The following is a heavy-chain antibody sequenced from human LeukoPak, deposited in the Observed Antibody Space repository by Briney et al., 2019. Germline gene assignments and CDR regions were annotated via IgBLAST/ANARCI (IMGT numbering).Heavy chain of an antibody. CDR2: MNPNSGNT. V-gene: IGHV1-8*03. D-gene: IGHD6-19*01. CDR3: ARSVAVAGPNWFDP. J-gene: IGHJ5*02. CDR1: GYTFTSYD. Sequence: ASVKVSCKASGYTFTSYDINWVRQATGQGLEWMGWMNPNSGNTGYAQKFQGRVTITRNTSISTAYMELSSLRSEDTAVYYCARSVAVAGPNWFDPWGQGTLVTVSS.